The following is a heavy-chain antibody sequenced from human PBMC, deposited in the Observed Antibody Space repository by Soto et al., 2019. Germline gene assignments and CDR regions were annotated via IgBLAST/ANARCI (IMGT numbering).Heavy chain of an antibody. CDR1: GFTFSGYG. CDR2: ISNDGRTK. D-gene: IGHD6-19*01. CDR3: AKDRVSAHNSGWPQGH. J-gene: IGHJ4*02. Sequence: GGSLRLSCAASGFTFSGYGMHWVRQAPGKGLEWVAAISNDGRTKYYADSVKGRFTISRDNSKGTLDLQMNSLRVEDTAIYYCAKDRVSAHNSGWPQGHWGQGTLVTVSS. V-gene: IGHV3-30*18.